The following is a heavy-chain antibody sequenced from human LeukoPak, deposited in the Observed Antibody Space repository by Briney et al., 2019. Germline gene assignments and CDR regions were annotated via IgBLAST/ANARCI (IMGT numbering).Heavy chain of an antibody. J-gene: IGHJ4*02. CDR2: INTNTGNP. CDR3: ARGYSSGPGPSFDY. CDR1: GHSLSNYG. D-gene: IGHD6-19*01. V-gene: IGHV7-4-1*02. Sequence: ASVTVSCKAFGHSLSNYGLNWVRQAPGQGLEWMGWINTNTGNPMYAQGFTGRFVFSLDTSVSTAYLQISSLKAEDTAVYYCARGYSSGPGPSFDYWGQGTLVTVSS.